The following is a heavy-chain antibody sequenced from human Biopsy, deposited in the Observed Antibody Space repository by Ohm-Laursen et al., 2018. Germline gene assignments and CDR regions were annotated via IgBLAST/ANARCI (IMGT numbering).Heavy chain of an antibody. CDR3: VRPGSPRRCSGGYCATGWFDS. CDR2: IYPEDSDT. CDR1: RDSFINYW. D-gene: IGHD2-15*01. V-gene: IGHV5-51*01. J-gene: IGHJ5*01. Sequence: RESLKISCKGSRDSFINYWIGWVRQMPGKGLEYMGIIYPEDSDTRYSPSFQGQVIISVDMSISTAYLQWSSLKASDSGMYYCVRPGSPRRCSGGYCATGWFDSWGQGTLVTVSS.